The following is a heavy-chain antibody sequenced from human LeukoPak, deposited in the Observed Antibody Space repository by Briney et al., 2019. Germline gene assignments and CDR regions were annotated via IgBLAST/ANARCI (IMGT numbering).Heavy chain of an antibody. CDR3: ARGGDIVVVPAAIEFWFDH. Sequence: PSQTLSLTCTVSGGSISSGSYYWSWIRQPAGKGLEWIGRIYTSGSTNYNPSLKSRVTISVDTSKNQFSLKLSSVTAADTAVYYCARGGDIVVVPAAIEFWFDHWGQGTLVTVSS. D-gene: IGHD2-2*01. J-gene: IGHJ5*02. CDR2: IYTSGST. CDR1: GGSISSGSYY. V-gene: IGHV4-61*02.